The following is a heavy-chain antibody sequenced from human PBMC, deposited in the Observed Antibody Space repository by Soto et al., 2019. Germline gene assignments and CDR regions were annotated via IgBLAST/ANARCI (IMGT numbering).Heavy chain of an antibody. J-gene: IGHJ4*02. Sequence: EVQLVESGGGLVQPGGSLRLSCAASGFTFSSYEMNWVRQAPGKGLEWVSYISSSGSTIYYADSVKGRFTISRDNAKNSLYLQMNSLRAEDTAVYYCVSDRDYGGGYWGQGTLVTVSS. V-gene: IGHV3-48*03. D-gene: IGHD4-17*01. CDR1: GFTFSSYE. CDR3: VSDRDYGGGY. CDR2: ISSSGSTI.